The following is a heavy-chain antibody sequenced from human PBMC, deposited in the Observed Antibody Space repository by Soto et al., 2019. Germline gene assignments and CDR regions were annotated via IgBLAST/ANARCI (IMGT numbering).Heavy chain of an antibody. D-gene: IGHD2-2*01. CDR3: ASDLYCSSTSCYGRLDY. Sequence: QVQLVQSGAEVKKPGSSVKVSCKASGGTFSSYTISWVRQAPGQGLEWMGRIIPILGIANYAQKFQGRVTITADKSTSTAYMELSSLSSEDTAVYYSASDLYCSSTSCYGRLDYWGQGTLVTVSS. V-gene: IGHV1-69*02. CDR1: GGTFSSYT. CDR2: IIPILGIA. J-gene: IGHJ4*02.